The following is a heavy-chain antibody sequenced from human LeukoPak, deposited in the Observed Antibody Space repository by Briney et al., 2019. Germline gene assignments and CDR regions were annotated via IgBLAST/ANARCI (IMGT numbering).Heavy chain of an antibody. Sequence: SQTLSLTCAVSGVSISSGGYSWSWIRQPPGKGLEWIGYIYHSGSTYYNPSLKSRVTISVDRSKNQFSLKLSSVTAADTAVYYCARVGYGDYGADYWGQGTLVTVSS. V-gene: IGHV4-30-2*01. J-gene: IGHJ4*02. D-gene: IGHD4-17*01. CDR1: GVSISSGGYS. CDR3: ARVGYGDYGADY. CDR2: IYHSGST.